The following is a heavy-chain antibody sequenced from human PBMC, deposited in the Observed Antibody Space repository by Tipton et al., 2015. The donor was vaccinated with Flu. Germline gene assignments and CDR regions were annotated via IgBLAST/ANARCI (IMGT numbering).Heavy chain of an antibody. CDR1: GGSFSAYY. CDR3: ASATTVTTSGMDV. V-gene: IGHV4-34*01. J-gene: IGHJ6*02. Sequence: TLSLTCAVYGGSFSAYYWSWIRQPPGKGLEWVGEINHSGTTNYNPSLTSRVTISADTSKKQFSLRLTSVTAADTAVYYCASATTVTTSGMDVWGQGTTVTVSS. CDR2: INHSGTT. D-gene: IGHD4-11*01.